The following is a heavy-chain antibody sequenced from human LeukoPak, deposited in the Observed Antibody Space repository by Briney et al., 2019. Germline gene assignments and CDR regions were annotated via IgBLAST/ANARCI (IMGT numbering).Heavy chain of an antibody. Sequence: ASVKVSRKGSRYTLTRFDIKLVRPAPGQRLEWVGWMNPNSGDTGYAQKFQGRVTMTRNTSISTAYMELSSLTSDDTAVFYCARTGMGGNVWMDSWGQGTLVTVSS. J-gene: IGHJ5*01. CDR2: MNPNSGDT. D-gene: IGHD1-26*01. V-gene: IGHV1-8*01. CDR1: RYTLTRFD. CDR3: ARTGMGGNVWMDS.